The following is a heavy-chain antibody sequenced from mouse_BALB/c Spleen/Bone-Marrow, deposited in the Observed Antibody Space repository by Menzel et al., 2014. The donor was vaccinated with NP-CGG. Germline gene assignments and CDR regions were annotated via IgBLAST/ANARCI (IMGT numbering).Heavy chain of an antibody. CDR3: ARSDGYRAMDY. CDR2: VYPGDGDT. CDR1: GYAFXSSW. J-gene: IGHJ4*01. Sequence: VQGVESGPELVKPGASVKISCKASGYAFXSSWTNWVKQRPGQGLEWIGRVYPGDGDTNYNGKFKGKATLTADKSSSTAYMQLSSLTSVDSAVYFCARSDGYRAMDYWGQGTSVTVSS. D-gene: IGHD2-3*01. V-gene: IGHV1-82*01.